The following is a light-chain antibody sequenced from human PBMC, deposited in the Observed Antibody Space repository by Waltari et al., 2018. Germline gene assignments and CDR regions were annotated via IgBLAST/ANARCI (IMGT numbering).Light chain of an antibody. J-gene: IGLJ1*01. Sequence: QSALTQPASVSGSPGQSITISCTGNSDDIGRYNYVSWYQLHPGKAPKLIIYEVKYRPSGVSSRFSGARSANAASLTISGLQAEDEADYCCSAYTTSNTLVFGTGTYVTVL. CDR2: EVK. V-gene: IGLV2-14*01. CDR1: SDDIGRYNY. CDR3: SAYTTSNTLV.